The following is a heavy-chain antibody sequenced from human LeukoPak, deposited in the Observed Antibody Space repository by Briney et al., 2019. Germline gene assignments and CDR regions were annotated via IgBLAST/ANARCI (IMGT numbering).Heavy chain of an antibody. J-gene: IGHJ6*02. D-gene: IGHD3-10*01. CDR1: GFTFSSYS. CDR2: ISSSSSYI. Sequence: GGSLRLSCAASGFTFSSYSMNWVRQAPGKGLEWVSSISSSSSYIYYADSVKGRFTISRDNAKNSLYLQMNSLRAEDTAVYYCARATTYYYGSGSYLTAAPYYYGMDFWGQGTTVTVSS. V-gene: IGHV3-21*01. CDR3: ARATTYYYGSGSYLTAAPYYYGMDF.